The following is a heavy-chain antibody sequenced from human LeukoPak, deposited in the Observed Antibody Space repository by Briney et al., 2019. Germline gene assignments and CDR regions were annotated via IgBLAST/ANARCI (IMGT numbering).Heavy chain of an antibody. Sequence: GGSLRLSCAASGFTFTNAWMSWVRQAPGKGLEWVGRIKSKGDGETTDYAAPMKGRFTMSRDDSKATLYLQMNSLKAEDTAVYYCTTDLGITMIRGVIVYWGQGAPVTVSS. J-gene: IGHJ4*02. CDR3: TTDLGITMIRGVIVY. D-gene: IGHD3-10*01. CDR2: IKSKGDGETT. CDR1: GFTFTNAW. V-gene: IGHV3-15*01.